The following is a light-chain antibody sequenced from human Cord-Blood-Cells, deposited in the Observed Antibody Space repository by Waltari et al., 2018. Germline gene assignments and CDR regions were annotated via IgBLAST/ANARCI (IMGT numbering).Light chain of an antibody. CDR3: QQSYSTPRT. Sequence: DIHMTQSPSPLSASVGDRVTITCRASQSISSYCNWYQQKPGKAPKLLIYAASSLQSGAPSRFSGSGSETDFTLTISSLQPEDFATYYCQQSYSTPRTFGQGTKVEIK. CDR2: AAS. CDR1: QSISSY. J-gene: IGKJ1*01. V-gene: IGKV1-39*01.